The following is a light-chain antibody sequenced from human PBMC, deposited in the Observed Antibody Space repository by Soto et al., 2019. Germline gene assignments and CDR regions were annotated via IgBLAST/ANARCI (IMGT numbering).Light chain of an antibody. J-gene: IGKJ5*01. V-gene: IGKV3-15*01. Sequence: EIVMTQSPATLSVSPGERATLSCRASQSVSSNLAWYQQKPGQAPRLLIYGASTRATGIPARFSGSESGTEFTLTISSLQSEDFALYYCQQYNKWPLITFGQGTRLEI. CDR2: GAS. CDR3: QQYNKWPLIT. CDR1: QSVSSN.